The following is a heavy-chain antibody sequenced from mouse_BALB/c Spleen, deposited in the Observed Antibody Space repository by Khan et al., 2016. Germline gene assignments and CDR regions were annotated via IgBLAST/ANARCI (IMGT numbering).Heavy chain of an antibody. D-gene: IGHD2-3*01. J-gene: IGHJ4*01. CDR3: ARVMDYGAMDY. CDR1: GFTFTDYY. CDR2: IRNKANGYKI. V-gene: IGHV7-3*02. Sequence: EVELVESGGGLVQPGGSLRLSCATSGFTFTDYYMSWVRQPPGKALEWLGFIRNKANGYKIAYSASVPGRITISRDNSQSILYLQMNSLRAEDGVTYYCARVMDYGAMDYWGQGTSVTVS.